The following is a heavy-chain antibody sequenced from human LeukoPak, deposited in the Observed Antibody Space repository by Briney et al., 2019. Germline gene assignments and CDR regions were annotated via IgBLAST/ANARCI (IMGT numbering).Heavy chain of an antibody. CDR3: ARGPRIVGATTGFDP. Sequence: ASVKVSCKASGYTFTSYDINWVRQATGQGLEWMGWMNPNSGNTGYAQKFQGRVTMTRNTSISTAYMELSSLRSEDTAVYYCARGPRIVGATTGFDPWGQGTLVTVSS. CDR2: MNPNSGNT. CDR1: GYTFTSYD. D-gene: IGHD1-26*01. V-gene: IGHV1-8*01. J-gene: IGHJ5*02.